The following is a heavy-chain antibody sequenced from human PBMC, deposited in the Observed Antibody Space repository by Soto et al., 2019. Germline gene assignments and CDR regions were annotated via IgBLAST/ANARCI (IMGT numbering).Heavy chain of an antibody. D-gene: IGHD6-13*01. J-gene: IGHJ3*02. V-gene: IGHV2-5*02. CDR3: AHMRAADDAFDI. Sequence: QITLKESGPTLVKATQTLTLTCTFSGFSLSTSGVGVGWIRQPPGKALEWLALIYWDDDKRYSPSLKSRLTITKDTSKNQVVLTMTNMDPVDTATYYCAHMRAADDAFDIWGQGTMVTVSS. CDR2: IYWDDDK. CDR1: GFSLSTSGVG.